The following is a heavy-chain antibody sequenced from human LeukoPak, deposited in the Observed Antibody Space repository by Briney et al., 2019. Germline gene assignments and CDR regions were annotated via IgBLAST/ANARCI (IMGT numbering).Heavy chain of an antibody. J-gene: IGHJ4*02. D-gene: IGHD3-3*01. Sequence: GGSLRLSCAASGFTFSSYSMNWVRQAPGKGLGWVSSISSSSSYIYYADSVKGRFTISRDNAKNSLYLQMNSLRAEDTAVYYCARDRNTDFWSGYYTNYFDYWGQGTLVTVSS. CDR3: ARDRNTDFWSGYYTNYFDY. CDR2: ISSSSSYI. V-gene: IGHV3-21*01. CDR1: GFTFSSYS.